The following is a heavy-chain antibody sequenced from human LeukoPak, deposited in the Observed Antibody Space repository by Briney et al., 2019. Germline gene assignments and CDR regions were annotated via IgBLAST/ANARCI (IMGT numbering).Heavy chain of an antibody. Sequence: GGSLRLSCAASGFTFSSYAMHWVRQAPGKGLEWVAVISYDGSNKYYADPVKGRFTISRDNSKNTLYLQMNSLRAEDTAVYYCARNGYYDFWSGYYSYYYYGMDVWGQGTTVTVSS. CDR3: ARNGYYDFWSGYYSYYYYGMDV. CDR2: ISYDGSNK. CDR1: GFTFSSYA. D-gene: IGHD3-3*01. V-gene: IGHV3-30-3*01. J-gene: IGHJ6*02.